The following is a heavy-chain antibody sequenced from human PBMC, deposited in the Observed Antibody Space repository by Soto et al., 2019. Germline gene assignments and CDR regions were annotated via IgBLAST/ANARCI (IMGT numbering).Heavy chain of an antibody. CDR2: INPNSGGT. CDR3: AGDWQWLALYYFDY. V-gene: IGHV1-2*02. D-gene: IGHD6-19*01. Sequence: ASVKVSCKASGYTFTGYYMHWVRQAPGQGLEWMGWINPNSGGTNYAQKFQGRVTMTRDTSISTAYMELSRLRSDDTAVYYCAGDWQWLALYYFDYWGHGTLDTVST. CDR1: GYTFTGYY. J-gene: IGHJ4*01.